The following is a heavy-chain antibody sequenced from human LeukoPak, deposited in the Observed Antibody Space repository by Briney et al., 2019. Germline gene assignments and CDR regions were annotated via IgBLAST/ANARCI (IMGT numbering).Heavy chain of an antibody. Sequence: GGSLRLSCAASGFTFSSYWMSWVRQAPGKGLEWVANIKQDGSEKYYVDSVKGRFTISRDNAKNSLYLQMNSLRAEDTAVYYCAKATRASGSYYADYWGQGTLVTVSS. J-gene: IGHJ4*02. V-gene: IGHV3-7*01. D-gene: IGHD1-26*01. CDR1: GFTFSSYW. CDR3: AKATRASGSYYADY. CDR2: IKQDGSEK.